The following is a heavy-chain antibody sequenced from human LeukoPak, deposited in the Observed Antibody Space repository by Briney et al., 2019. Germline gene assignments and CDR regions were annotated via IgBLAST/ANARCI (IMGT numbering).Heavy chain of an antibody. CDR2: ISGSGGST. CDR1: GFTFSSYA. D-gene: IGHD5-12*01. CDR3: AKDRWYGGYVY. J-gene: IGHJ4*02. V-gene: IGHV3-23*01. Sequence: PGGSLRLSCAASGFTFSSYAVSWVRQAPGKGLEWVSAISGSGGSTYYADSVKGRFTISRDNSKNTLYLQMNSLRAEDAAVYYCAKDRWYGGYVYWGQGNLVTVSS.